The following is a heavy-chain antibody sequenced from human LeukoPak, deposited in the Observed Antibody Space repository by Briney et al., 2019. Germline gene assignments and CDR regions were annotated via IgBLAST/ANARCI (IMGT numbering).Heavy chain of an antibody. V-gene: IGHV4-34*01. CDR1: GGSFSGYY. Sequence: PSETLSLTCAVYGGSFSGYYWSWIRQPRGKGLEWIGEINHSGSTNYNPSLKSRVTISVDTSKNQFSLKLSSVTAADTAVYYCAKEGYSSWGQGTLVTVSS. D-gene: IGHD6-13*01. CDR2: INHSGST. J-gene: IGHJ4*02. CDR3: AKEGYSS.